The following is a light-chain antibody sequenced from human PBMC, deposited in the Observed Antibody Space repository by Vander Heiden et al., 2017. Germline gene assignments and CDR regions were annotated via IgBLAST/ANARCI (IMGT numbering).Light chain of an antibody. Sequence: QSALTPPPSASVSPRQSVPLSCTRSSTYVGRYNYVSWYQQHPGKAPRLIIFDVSKRPSGVPDRFSGSKSGNTASLTVSGLQAEDEADYYCTSFAGSDLLGVSGTGTKVTVL. J-gene: IGLJ1*01. CDR1: STYVGRYNY. V-gene: IGLV2-8*01. CDR2: DVS. CDR3: TSFAGSDLLGV.